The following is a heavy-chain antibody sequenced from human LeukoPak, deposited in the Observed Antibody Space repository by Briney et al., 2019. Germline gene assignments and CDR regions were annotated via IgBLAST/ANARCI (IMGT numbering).Heavy chain of an antibody. CDR1: GYTFTGYY. CDR2: INPNSGGT. CDR3: VRDRRGDGGGIAAAANYYYYGMDV. D-gene: IGHD6-13*01. Sequence: ASVKVSCKTSGYTFTGYYMHWVRQAPGQGLEWMGRINPNSGGTNYAQKFQGRVTMTRDTSIGTAYMELSRLRSDDMAVYYCVRDRRGDGGGIAAAANYYYYGMDVWGQGTTVTVSS. J-gene: IGHJ6*02. V-gene: IGHV1-2*06.